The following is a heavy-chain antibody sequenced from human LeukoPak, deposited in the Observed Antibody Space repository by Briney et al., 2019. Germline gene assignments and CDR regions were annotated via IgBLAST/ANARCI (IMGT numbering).Heavy chain of an antibody. CDR2: INHSGST. Sequence: SETLSLTCAVYGGSFSGYYWSWIRQPPGKGLEWIGEINHSGSTSYNPSLKSRVTISADTSKNQFSLKLSSVTAADTAVYYCARARGNSGFDYWGQGTLVTVSS. CDR3: ARARGNSGFDY. V-gene: IGHV4-34*01. CDR1: GGSFSGYY. D-gene: IGHD4-23*01. J-gene: IGHJ4*02.